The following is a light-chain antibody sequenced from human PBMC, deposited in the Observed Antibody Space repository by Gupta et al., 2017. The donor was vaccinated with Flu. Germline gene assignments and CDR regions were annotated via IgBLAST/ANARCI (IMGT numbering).Light chain of an antibody. CDR2: AAS. CDR1: QRISSY. J-gene: IGKJ3*01. V-gene: IGKV1-39*01. Sequence: SSLYASVGDRGTITCRARQRISSYLNWYKQKPGKAPKLLIYAASSWQSGVPPRFSGSGDGTDFTLTISSRQPEDFASYYCQQSDNNPLFTFGHGTKVDIK. CDR3: QQSDNNPLFT.